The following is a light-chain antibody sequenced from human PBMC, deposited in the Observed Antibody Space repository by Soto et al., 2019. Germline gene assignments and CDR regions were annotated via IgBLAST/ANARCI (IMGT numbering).Light chain of an antibody. CDR2: GVS. J-gene: IGLJ1*01. CDR3: SSYTSSSTRLYV. V-gene: IGLV2-14*01. Sequence: QSALTQPASVSGSPGQSITISRTGTSSDVGGYNYVSWYQQHPGKAPKLMIYGVSNRPSGVSNRFSGSKSGNTASLTISGLQAEDEADYYCSSYTSSSTRLYVFGTGTKVTVL. CDR1: SSDVGGYNY.